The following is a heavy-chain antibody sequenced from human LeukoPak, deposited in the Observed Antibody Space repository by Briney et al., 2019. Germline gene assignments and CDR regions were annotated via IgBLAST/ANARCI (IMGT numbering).Heavy chain of an antibody. CDR3: ARWVRGGFYGSEDYGMDV. D-gene: IGHD3-10*01. V-gene: IGHV3-74*01. CDR2: INSDGSST. Sequence: GGSLRLSCAASGFTFSSYWMHWVRQAPGKGLMWVSRINSDGSSTSYADSVKGRFTISRDNAKNTLYLQMISLRAEDTAVYYRARWVRGGFYGSEDYGMDVWGQGTTVTVSS. CDR1: GFTFSSYW. J-gene: IGHJ6*02.